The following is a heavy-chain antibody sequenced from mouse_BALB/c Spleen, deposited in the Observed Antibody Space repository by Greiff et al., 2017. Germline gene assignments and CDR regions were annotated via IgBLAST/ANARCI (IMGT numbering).Heavy chain of an antibody. CDR1: GYAFTNYL. D-gene: IGHD1-1*01. CDR3: ARHDYYYGSSPYAMDY. V-gene: IGHV1-54*01. J-gene: IGHJ4*01. CDR2: INPGSGGT. Sequence: VKLQESGAELVRPGTSVKVSCKASGYAFTNYLIEWVKQRPGQGLEWIGVINPGSGGTNYNEKFKDKATLTADKSSSTVYMELSRLTSEDSAVYFCARHDYYYGSSPYAMDYWGQGTSVTVSS.